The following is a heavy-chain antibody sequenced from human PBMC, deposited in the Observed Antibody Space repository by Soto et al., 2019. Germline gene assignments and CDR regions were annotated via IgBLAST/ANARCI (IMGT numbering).Heavy chain of an antibody. V-gene: IGHV3-7*01. D-gene: IGHD3-16*01. CDR1: GFSFSSYW. CDR3: VRDVAFDYVN. J-gene: IGHJ4*02. CDR2: IKQDESEK. Sequence: EVQLVESGGGLVQPGGSLRISCTVSGFSFSSYWMSWVRQAPGKGLEWVASIKQDESEKYYVDSVKGRFTTSRDNVDDSLFLQINSLSSDDTAVYFCVRDVAFDYVNWGQGTLVTVSS.